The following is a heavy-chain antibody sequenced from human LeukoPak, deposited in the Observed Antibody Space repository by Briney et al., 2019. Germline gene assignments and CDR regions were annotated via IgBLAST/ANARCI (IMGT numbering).Heavy chain of an antibody. CDR2: ISYDGSNK. D-gene: IGHD3-16*01. V-gene: IGHV3-30*04. CDR1: GFTFRSYA. Sequence: PGRSLRLSCAASGFTFRSYAMHWVRQAPGKGLEGGAVISYDGSNKYYADSVKGRFTISRDNSKNTRYLQMTSLSAEDTAVYYCAKEQPRWVFDYWGQGTLVTVSS. J-gene: IGHJ4*02. CDR3: AKEQPRWVFDY.